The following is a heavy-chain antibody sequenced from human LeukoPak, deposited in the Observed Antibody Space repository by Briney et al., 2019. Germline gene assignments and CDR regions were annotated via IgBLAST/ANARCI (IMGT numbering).Heavy chain of an antibody. D-gene: IGHD4-17*01. J-gene: IGHJ4*02. V-gene: IGHV1-2*02. CDR3: ARDFGRAYGDKFDY. CDR1: GYTFTIYY. Sequence: ASVKVSCKASGYTFTIYYIHWVRQAPGQGLEWMGWINPNSGVTDYAQKFQGRVTMTRDTSISTAYMEVSSLRSDDTAVYYCARDFGRAYGDKFDYWGQGTLVTVSS. CDR2: INPNSGVT.